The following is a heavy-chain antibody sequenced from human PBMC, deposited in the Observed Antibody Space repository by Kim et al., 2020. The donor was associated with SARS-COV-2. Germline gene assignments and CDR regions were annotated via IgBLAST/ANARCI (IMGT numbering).Heavy chain of an antibody. Sequence: ASVKVSCKTSGYFFTHYGITWVRQAPGQGLEWMGYVSSYDGHTKYAQKFQGRVTLTTDTSTTTGYMELRSPRTDDTAFYFCARGVYYWGQGTLVTVSS. CDR3: ARGVYY. CDR1: GYFFTHYG. V-gene: IGHV1-18*01. J-gene: IGHJ4*02. CDR2: VSSYDGHT.